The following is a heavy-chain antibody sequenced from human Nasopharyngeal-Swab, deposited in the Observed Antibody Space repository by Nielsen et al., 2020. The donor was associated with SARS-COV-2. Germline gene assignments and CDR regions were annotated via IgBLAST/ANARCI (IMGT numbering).Heavy chain of an antibody. CDR1: GFTFNSYG. CDR3: ARELAAAGTGGN. CDR2: IWYDGSNK. Sequence: LSLTCAASGFTFNSYGMHWVRQAPGKGLEWVAVIWYDGSNKYYADSVKGRFTISRDNSKNTLYLQMNSLRAEDTAVYYCARELAAAGTGGNWGQGTLVTVSS. D-gene: IGHD6-13*01. J-gene: IGHJ4*02. V-gene: IGHV3-33*01.